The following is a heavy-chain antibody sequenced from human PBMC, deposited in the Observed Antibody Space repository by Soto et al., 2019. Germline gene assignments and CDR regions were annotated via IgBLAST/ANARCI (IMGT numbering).Heavy chain of an antibody. CDR1: GGSFSGYY. D-gene: IGHD4-17*01. CDR3: ASVNDYGDYY. V-gene: IGHV4-34*01. J-gene: IGHJ4*02. CDR2: INHSGST. Sequence: PSETLSLTCAVYGGSFSGYYWSWIRQPPGKGLEWIGEINHSGSTNYNPSLKSRVTISVDTSKNQFSLKLSSVTAADTAVYYCASVNDYGDYYWGQGTLVTVSS.